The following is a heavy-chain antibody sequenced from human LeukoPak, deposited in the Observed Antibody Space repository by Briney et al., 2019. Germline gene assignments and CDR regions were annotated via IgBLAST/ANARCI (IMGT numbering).Heavy chain of an antibody. CDR3: ARDNQWLGADPHVGRYYFDY. CDR2: ISYDGSNK. CDR1: GFTFSSYG. Sequence: GGSLRLSRAASGFTFSSYGMHWVRQAPGKGLEWVAVISYDGSNKYYADSVKGRFTISRDNSKNTLYLQMNSLRAEDTAVYYCARDNQWLGADPHVGRYYFDYWGQGTLVTVSS. J-gene: IGHJ4*02. D-gene: IGHD6-19*01. V-gene: IGHV3-30*03.